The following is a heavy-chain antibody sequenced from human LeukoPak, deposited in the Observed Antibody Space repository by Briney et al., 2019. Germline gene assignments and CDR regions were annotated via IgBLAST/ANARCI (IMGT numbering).Heavy chain of an antibody. CDR2: IIPIFGTA. CDR3: ARDPPSIAAAGTGY. J-gene: IGHJ4*02. CDR1: GGTFSSYA. Sequence: GASVKVSCKASGGTFSSYAISWVRQAPGQGLEWMGGIIPIFGTANYAQKFQGRVTITTDESTSTAYMELSSLRSEDTAVYYCARDPPSIAAAGTGYWGQGTLVTVSS. D-gene: IGHD6-13*01. V-gene: IGHV1-69*05.